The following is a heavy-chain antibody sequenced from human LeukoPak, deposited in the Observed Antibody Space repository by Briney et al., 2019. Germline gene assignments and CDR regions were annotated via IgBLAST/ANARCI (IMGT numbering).Heavy chain of an antibody. CDR1: GYSFTSYW. CDR2: IYPGDSDT. Sequence: GESLKISFKGAGYSFTSYWIGWVRQMPGKGLEWMGIIYPGDSDTRYSPSFQGQVTISADKSISTAYLQWSSLKASDTAMYYCARSLLWFGELGSYFDYWGQGTLVTVSS. D-gene: IGHD3-10*01. J-gene: IGHJ4*02. CDR3: ARSLLWFGELGSYFDY. V-gene: IGHV5-51*01.